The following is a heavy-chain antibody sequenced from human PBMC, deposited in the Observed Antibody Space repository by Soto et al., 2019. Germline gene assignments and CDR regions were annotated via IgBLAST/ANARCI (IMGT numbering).Heavy chain of an antibody. V-gene: IGHV1-46*01. Sequence: ASVKVSCKASGYTFTSYYMHWVRQAPGQGLEWMGRINPRGGNTNYAQKLQGRVTMTTDTSTSTAYMELGSLRSDDTAVYYCARESAVAALDPWGQGTLVTVSS. J-gene: IGHJ5*02. D-gene: IGHD6-19*01. CDR1: GYTFTSYY. CDR3: ARESAVAALDP. CDR2: INPRGGNT.